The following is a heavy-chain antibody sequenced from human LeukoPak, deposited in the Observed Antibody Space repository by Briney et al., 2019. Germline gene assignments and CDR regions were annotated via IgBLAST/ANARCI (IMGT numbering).Heavy chain of an antibody. V-gene: IGHV1-46*01. CDR1: GYTFTSYY. D-gene: IGHD2-15*01. CDR3: ARGSSWYCSGGSCYLFDY. CDR2: INPSGGST. Sequence: ASVKVSCKASGYTFTSYYMHWVRQAPGQGLEWMGIINPSGGSTSYAQKFQGRVTMTRDTSTSTVYMELSSLRSEDTAVYYCARGSSWYCSGGSCYLFDYWGQGTLVTVSS. J-gene: IGHJ4*02.